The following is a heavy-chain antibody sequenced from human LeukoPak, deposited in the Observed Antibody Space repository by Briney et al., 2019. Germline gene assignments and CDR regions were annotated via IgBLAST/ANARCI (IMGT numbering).Heavy chain of an antibody. J-gene: IGHJ5*02. V-gene: IGHV4-61*02. CDR1: GGSISSGSYY. CDR2: IYTSGST. Sequence: SETLSLTCTVSGGSISSGSYYWGWIRQPAGKGLEWIGRIYTSGSTNYNPSLKSRFTISVDTSKNQFSLKLSSLTAADTAVYYCARDRYYDSSGYYYSRDSQVTHWFDPWGQGTLVTVSS. CDR3: ARDRYYDSSGYYYSRDSQVTHWFDP. D-gene: IGHD3-22*01.